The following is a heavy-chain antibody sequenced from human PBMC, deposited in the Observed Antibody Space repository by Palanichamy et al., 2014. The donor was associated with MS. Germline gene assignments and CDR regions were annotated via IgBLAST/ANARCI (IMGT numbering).Heavy chain of an antibody. D-gene: IGHD1-1*01. Sequence: QVQLVQSGSELKKPGASVKVSCKASGYTFTKYAMNWVRQAPGQGLEWLGWINTNTGNPTYTQGFTGRFVFSLDTSASTAYLQISSLKAEDTAVYYCARAYNWNDVDWFDPWGQGTLVIVSS. CDR1: GYTFTKYA. CDR2: INTNTGNP. J-gene: IGHJ5*02. V-gene: IGHV7-4-1*02. CDR3: ARAYNWNDVDWFDP.